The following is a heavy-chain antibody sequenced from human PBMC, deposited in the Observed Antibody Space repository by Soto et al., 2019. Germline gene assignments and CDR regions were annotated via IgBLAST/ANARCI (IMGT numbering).Heavy chain of an antibody. CDR2: IIPIFGTA. V-gene: IGHV1-69*13. D-gene: IGHD2-21*02. J-gene: IGHJ3*02. CDR1: GGTSSSYA. CDR3: ARGRVYCGGDCYFDAFDI. Sequence: SVKVSCKASGGTSSSYAISWVRQAPGQGLEWMGGIIPIFGTANYAQKFQGRVTITADESTSTAYMELSSLRSEDTAVYYCARGRVYCGGDCYFDAFDIWGQGTMVTVS.